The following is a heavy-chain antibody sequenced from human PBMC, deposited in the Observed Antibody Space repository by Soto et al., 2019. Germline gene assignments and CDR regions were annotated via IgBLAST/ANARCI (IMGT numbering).Heavy chain of an antibody. CDR2: INAGNGNT. V-gene: IGHV1-3*01. CDR3: AREYSDGLYYYYGMDV. D-gene: IGHD5-18*01. J-gene: IGHJ6*02. Sequence: ASVKVSCKASGYTFTSYAMHWVRQAPGQRLEWMGWINAGNGNTKYSQKFQGRVTITRDTSASTAYMELSSLRSEDTAVCYCAREYSDGLYYYYGMDVWGQGTTVTVSS. CDR1: GYTFTSYA.